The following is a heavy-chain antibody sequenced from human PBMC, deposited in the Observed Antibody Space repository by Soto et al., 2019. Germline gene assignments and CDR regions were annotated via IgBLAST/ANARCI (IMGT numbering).Heavy chain of an antibody. CDR2: VHYNGRT. Sequence: QLQLQESGPGLVQPSETLSLTCTVSGGSITSGDNYYWGWIRQPPGKGLEYIGSVHYNGRTYYNPSLKSRVTVYTDTSKNQFSVKWTSVTAADTAVYYCAGHGSESYYPVDAWGQGTLVTVSS. CDR3: AGHGSESYYPVDA. CDR1: GGSITSGDNYY. D-gene: IGHD3-10*01. J-gene: IGHJ5*02. V-gene: IGHV4-39*01.